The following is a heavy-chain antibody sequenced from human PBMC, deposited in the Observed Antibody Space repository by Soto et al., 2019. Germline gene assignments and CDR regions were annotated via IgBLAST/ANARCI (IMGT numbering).Heavy chain of an antibody. CDR3: ARALGVYCGGDCALDY. CDR1: GFTVSSYG. V-gene: IGHV3-33*01. Sequence: GGSLRLSCAASGFTVSSYGMHWVRQAPGKGLEWVAVIWYDGSNKYYADSVKGRFTISRDNSKNTLYLQMNSLRAEDTAVYYCARALGVYCGGDCALDYWGQGTLVTVSS. D-gene: IGHD2-21*02. CDR2: IWYDGSNK. J-gene: IGHJ4*02.